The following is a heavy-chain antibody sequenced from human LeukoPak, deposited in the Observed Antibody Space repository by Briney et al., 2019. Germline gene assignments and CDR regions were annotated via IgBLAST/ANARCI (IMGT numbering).Heavy chain of an antibody. CDR2: ISYDGNNK. J-gene: IGHJ6*02. CDR1: GFTFSSYG. CDR3: VKQYGSGSYYFLRGMDV. Sequence: PGRSLRLSCAASGFTFSSYGMHWVRQAPGKGLEWVAVISYDGNNKYYADSVKGRFTISRDNSKNTLYLQMNSLSTEDTAVYYCVKQYGSGSYYFLRGMDVWGQGTTVTVSS. D-gene: IGHD3-10*01. V-gene: IGHV3-30*18.